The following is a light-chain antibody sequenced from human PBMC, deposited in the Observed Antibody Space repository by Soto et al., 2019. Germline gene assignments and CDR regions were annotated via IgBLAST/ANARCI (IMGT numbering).Light chain of an antibody. Sequence: DIVMTQSPDSLAVSLGERATINCKSSQSVLYSSNNKNYLAWYQQKPGQPPKLLIYWASTRESGVPDRFSGSGSGADFTLTISSLQAEEVAVYYCHHYYSTPPPLTFGQGTKVEIK. J-gene: IGKJ1*01. V-gene: IGKV4-1*01. CDR1: QSVLYSSNNKNY. CDR3: HHYYSTPPPLT. CDR2: WAS.